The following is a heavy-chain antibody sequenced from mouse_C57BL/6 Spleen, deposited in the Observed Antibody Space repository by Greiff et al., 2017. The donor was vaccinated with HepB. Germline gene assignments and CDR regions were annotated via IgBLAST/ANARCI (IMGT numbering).Heavy chain of an antibody. D-gene: IGHD1-1*01. CDR2: IYPGDGDT. V-gene: IGHV1-82*01. CDR3: ARVITTVVNYFDY. J-gene: IGHJ2*01. CDR1: GYAFSSSW. Sequence: VQRVESGPELVKPGASVKISCKASGYAFSSSWMNWVKQRPGKGLEWIGRIYPGDGDTNYNGKFKGKATLTADKSSSTAYMQLSSLTSEDSAVYFCARVITTVVNYFDYWGQGTTLTVSS.